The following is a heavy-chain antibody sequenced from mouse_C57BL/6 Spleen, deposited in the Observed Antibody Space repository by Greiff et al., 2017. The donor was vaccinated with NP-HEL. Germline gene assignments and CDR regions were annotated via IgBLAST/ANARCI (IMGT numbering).Heavy chain of an antibody. Sequence: QVQLQQPGAELVRPGSSVKLSCKASGYTFTSYWMDWVKQRPGQGLEWIGNIYPSDSETHYTQKFKDKATLTVDKSSSTAYMQLSSLTSEDSAVYYCARGGGSGYGYWGQGTTLTVSS. V-gene: IGHV1-61*01. CDR1: GYTFTSYW. CDR3: ARGGGSGYGY. CDR2: IYPSDSET. J-gene: IGHJ2*01. D-gene: IGHD3-2*02.